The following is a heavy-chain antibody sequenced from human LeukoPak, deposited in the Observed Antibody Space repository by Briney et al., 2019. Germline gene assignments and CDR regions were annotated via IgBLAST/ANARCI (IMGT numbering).Heavy chain of an antibody. D-gene: IGHD1-26*01. CDR2: INPNSGGT. CDR1: GYTFTGYY. CDR3: ARDFIVAPNGG. Sequence: ASVTVSCKASGYTFTGYYMHWVRQAPGQGLEWMGWINPNSGGTNYAQKFQGRVTMTRDTSISTAYMELSRLRSDDTGVYYCARDFIVAPNGGWGQGTLVTVSS. V-gene: IGHV1-2*02. J-gene: IGHJ4*02.